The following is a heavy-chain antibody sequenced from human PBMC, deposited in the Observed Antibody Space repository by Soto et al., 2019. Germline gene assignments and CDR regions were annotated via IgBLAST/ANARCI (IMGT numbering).Heavy chain of an antibody. Sequence: QLQLQESGPGLVKPSETLSLTCTVSGGSISSSSYYWGWIRQPPGKGLEWFGSIYYSGSTYYNPSLKSRGTRSVDTSKSQCSLKLSSVTAADTAVYYCASQEINQRLVRSSFEYWCQETLVTVS. D-gene: IGHD6-13*01. CDR3: ASQEINQRLVRSSFEY. V-gene: IGHV4-39*01. CDR1: GGSISSSSYY. CDR2: IYYSGST. J-gene: IGHJ4*02.